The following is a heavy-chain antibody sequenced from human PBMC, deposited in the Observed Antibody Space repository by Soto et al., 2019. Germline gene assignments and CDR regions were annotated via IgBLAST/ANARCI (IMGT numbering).Heavy chain of an antibody. CDR3: AREHLAYDFWSGYYTSLSGMDV. CDR2: ISSSSSYI. CDR1: GFTFSSYS. V-gene: IGHV3-21*01. Sequence: GGSLRLSCAASGFTFSSYSMNWVRQAPGKGLEWVSSISSSSSYIYYADSVKGRFTTSRDNAKNSLYLQMNSLRAEDTAVYYCAREHLAYDFWSGYYTSLSGMDVWGQGTTVTVSS. D-gene: IGHD3-3*01. J-gene: IGHJ6*02.